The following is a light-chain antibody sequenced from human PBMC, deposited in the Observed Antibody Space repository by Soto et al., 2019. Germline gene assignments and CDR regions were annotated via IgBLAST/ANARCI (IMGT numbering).Light chain of an antibody. CDR1: QSISSK. CDR3: QEYNNWHPIT. J-gene: IGKJ4*01. V-gene: IGKV3-15*01. CDR2: GAS. Sequence: EIVMTQSPATLSVSPGERATLSCRASQSISSKLAWYQQKPGQAPRLLIYGASTRATGIQVRFSGSGSGTESTLTITSLQTEDFAVYYCQEYNNWHPITFGGGTKVDIK.